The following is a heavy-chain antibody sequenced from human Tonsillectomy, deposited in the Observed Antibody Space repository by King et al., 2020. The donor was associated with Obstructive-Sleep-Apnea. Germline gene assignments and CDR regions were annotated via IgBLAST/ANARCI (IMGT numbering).Heavy chain of an antibody. CDR3: ARGGSTAARDGMDV. CDR2: IIPMYGTA. CDR1: GGSIRSYG. Sequence: VQLVQSGAEVKKSGSSVKVSCKASGGSIRSYGISWVRQAPGQGLEWRGGIIPMYGTADYAQKFEGGVTITADESTSTVYMELRSLRLEDTSVYYCARGGSTAARDGMDVWGQGTTVTV. V-gene: IGHV1-69*01. J-gene: IGHJ6*02. D-gene: IGHD6-6*01.